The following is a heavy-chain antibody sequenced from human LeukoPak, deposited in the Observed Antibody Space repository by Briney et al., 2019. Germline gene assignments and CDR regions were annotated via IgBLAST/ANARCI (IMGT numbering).Heavy chain of an antibody. D-gene: IGHD4-17*01. CDR3: ARGARKGDDYGGFFDY. V-gene: IGHV3-30*04. J-gene: IGHJ4*02. CDR1: GFTFSNFA. CDR2: ISYDGSYK. Sequence: PGRSLRLSCAVSGFTFSNFAMHWVRQAPGKGLGWVAVISYDGSYKNNGDSVKGRFTISRDNSKNTLYLQMKGLRAEDTAMYYCARGARKGDDYGGFFDYWGQGTVVTVSS.